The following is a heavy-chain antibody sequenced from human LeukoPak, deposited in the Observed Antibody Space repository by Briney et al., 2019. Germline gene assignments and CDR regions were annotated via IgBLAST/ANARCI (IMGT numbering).Heavy chain of an antibody. Sequence: ASVKVSCKASGYTFTGYYMHWVRQAPGQGLEWMGWINPNSGGTNYAQKFQGWVTMTRDTSISTAYMELSRLRSDDTAVYYCARDIEGVAAASDYWGQGTLVTVSS. J-gene: IGHJ4*02. CDR2: INPNSGGT. V-gene: IGHV1-2*04. CDR1: GYTFTGYY. CDR3: ARDIEGVAAASDY. D-gene: IGHD6-13*01.